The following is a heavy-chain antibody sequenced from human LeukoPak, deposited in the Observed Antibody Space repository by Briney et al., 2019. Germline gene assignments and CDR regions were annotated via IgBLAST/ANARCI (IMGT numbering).Heavy chain of an antibody. Sequence: PGGSLRLSCAASGFTFSSYAMQWVRQAPGKGLEYVSAISNNGDNTFYANSVKGRFTISRDNSKNTLYLQMGSLRAEDMAVYYCARTNRYFDYWGQGTLVTVSS. CDR1: GFTFSSYA. CDR2: ISNNGDNT. J-gene: IGHJ4*02. V-gene: IGHV3-64*01. D-gene: IGHD2-8*01. CDR3: ARTNRYFDY.